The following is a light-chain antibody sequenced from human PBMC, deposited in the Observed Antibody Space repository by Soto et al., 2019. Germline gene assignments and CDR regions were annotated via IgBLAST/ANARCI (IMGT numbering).Light chain of an antibody. V-gene: IGKV3-11*01. CDR2: DAS. CDR3: KQRSNWPLS. CDR1: QSVSSY. Sequence: EIVLTQSPAILSLSPGERATLSCRASQSVSSYLAGYQQKPRQAPRLLIYDASNRATGIPARFSGSGSGTDFTLTIRSLEPEDFAVYYCKQRSNWPLSLGRGTTVDSK. J-gene: IGKJ3*01.